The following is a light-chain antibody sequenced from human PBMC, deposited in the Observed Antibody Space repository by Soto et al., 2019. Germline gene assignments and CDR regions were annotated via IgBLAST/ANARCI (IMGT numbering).Light chain of an antibody. CDR1: QRISSF. V-gene: IGKV1-5*03. J-gene: IGKJ1*01. CDR2: KAS. CDR3: QHYNSYSEA. Sequence: IQMTQSPSSLSASVGDRVAITCRASQRISSFLNWYQQKPGRAPKLLIYKASTLESGVPSNFSGSGSGTEFTLTIGSLQPDDFATYYCQHYNSYSEAFGQGTKVDIK.